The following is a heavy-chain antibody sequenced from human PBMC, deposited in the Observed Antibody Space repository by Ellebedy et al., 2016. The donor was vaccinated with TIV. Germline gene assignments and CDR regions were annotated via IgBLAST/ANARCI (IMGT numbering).Heavy chain of an antibody. CDR1: GYTFTGYY. V-gene: IGHV1-2*02. CDR3: ARDGPIAAAGSQVDY. J-gene: IGHJ4*02. CDR2: INPNSGGT. Sequence: AASVKVSCKASGYTFTGYYMHWVRQAPGQGLEWMGWINPNSGGTNYAQKFQGRVTMTRDTSISTAYMELSRLRSDDTAVYYCARDGPIAAAGSQVDYWGQGTLVTVSS. D-gene: IGHD6-13*01.